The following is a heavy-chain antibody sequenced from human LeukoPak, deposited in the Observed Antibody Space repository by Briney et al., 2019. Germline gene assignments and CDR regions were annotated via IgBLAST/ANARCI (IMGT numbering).Heavy chain of an antibody. CDR1: GYTFTGYY. CDR3: ARVVSSSWEWRLDP. Sequence: ASVKVSCKASGYTFTGYYMHWVRQVPGQGLEWMGWINPNSGGTNYAQKFQGRVTMTRDTSISTAYMELSRLRSDDTAVYYCARVVSSSWEWRLDPWGQGTLVTVSS. CDR2: INPNSGGT. V-gene: IGHV1-2*02. D-gene: IGHD6-13*01. J-gene: IGHJ5*02.